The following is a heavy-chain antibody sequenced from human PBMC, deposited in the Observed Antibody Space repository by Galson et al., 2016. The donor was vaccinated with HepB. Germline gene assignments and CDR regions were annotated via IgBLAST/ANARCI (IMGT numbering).Heavy chain of an antibody. D-gene: IGHD3-3*01. CDR3: ATSSPFWSGYSTAMDV. V-gene: IGHV1-24*01. CDR1: GYTLTELS. Sequence: SVKVSCKVSGYTLTELSMHWVRQAPGEGLEWMGSFDPEDGEIVYAQKFQGRVTMTEDTSTDIAYMELSSLRSEDTAVYYCATSSPFWSGYSTAMDVWGQGTPVTVS. CDR2: FDPEDGEI. J-gene: IGHJ6*02.